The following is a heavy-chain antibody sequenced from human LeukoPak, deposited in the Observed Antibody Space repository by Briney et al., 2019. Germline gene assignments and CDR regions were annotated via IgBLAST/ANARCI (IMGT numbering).Heavy chain of an antibody. CDR1: GGTFSSYA. Sequence: SVKVSCKASGGTFSSYAISWVRQAPGQGLEWMGGIIPIFGTANYAQKFQGRVTITADKSTSTAYMELRSLRSDDTAVYYCARTVLRYFDWLLYRAYYYYYMDVWGKGTTVTVSS. V-gene: IGHV1-69*06. CDR2: IIPIFGTA. CDR3: ARTVLRYFDWLLYRAYYYYYMDV. D-gene: IGHD3-9*01. J-gene: IGHJ6*03.